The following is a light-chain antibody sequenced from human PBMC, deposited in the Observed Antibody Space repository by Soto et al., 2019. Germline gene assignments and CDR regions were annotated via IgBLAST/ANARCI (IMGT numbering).Light chain of an antibody. V-gene: IGKV3-20*01. CDR2: YTS. CDR3: QQYGSSPPIT. Sequence: EIVLTQSPATLSSSPGETATLSCRASQYVGTRLAWYQHKPGQAPRLLIYYTSNRATGIPARFSGSGSGTDFTLTISRLEPEDFAVYYCQQYGSSPPITFGGGTKVDIK. J-gene: IGKJ4*01. CDR1: QYVGTR.